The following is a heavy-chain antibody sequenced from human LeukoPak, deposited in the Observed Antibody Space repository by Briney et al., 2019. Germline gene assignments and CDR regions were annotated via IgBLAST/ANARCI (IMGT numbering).Heavy chain of an antibody. CDR3: ARASSGWYYFDY. V-gene: IGHV1-2*06. CDR2: INPNSGGT. CDR1: GYTFTGYY. D-gene: IGHD6-19*01. J-gene: IGHJ4*02. Sequence: ASVKVSCKASGYTFTGYYMHWVRQAPGQGLEWMGRINPNSGGTNYAQKFQGRVTMTRDTSIGTAYMELSSLRSDDTAGYYCARASSGWYYFDYWGQGTLVTVSS.